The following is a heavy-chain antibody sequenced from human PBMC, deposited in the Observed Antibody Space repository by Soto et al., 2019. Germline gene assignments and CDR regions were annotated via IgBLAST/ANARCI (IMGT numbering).Heavy chain of an antibody. CDR1: GFTFRSYA. CDR2: ISYDGSNK. CDR3: ARDVARGDSSRWYEYFKH. Sequence: GGSLRLSCAASGFTFRSYAMHWVRQAPGKGLEWVAVISYDGSNKYYADSVKGRFTISRDNSKNTLYLQMNSLRAEDAAVYYCARDVARGDSSRWYEYFKHWGQGTLVTVYS. D-gene: IGHD6-13*01. J-gene: IGHJ1*01. V-gene: IGHV3-30*04.